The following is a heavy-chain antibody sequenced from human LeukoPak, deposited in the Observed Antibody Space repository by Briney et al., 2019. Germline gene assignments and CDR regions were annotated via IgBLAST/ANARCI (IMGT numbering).Heavy chain of an antibody. CDR3: TTGIDIVIVPAATAPDFDY. D-gene: IGHD2-2*01. Sequence: KPGGSLRLSCAASGFTFSNAWMSWVRQAPGKGLEWVGRIKSKTDGGTTDYAAPVKGRFTISRDDSKNTLYLHMNSLKTEDTAVYYTTTGIDIVIVPAATAPDFDYWGQGTLVTVSS. CDR1: GFTFSNAW. J-gene: IGHJ4*02. V-gene: IGHV3-15*01. CDR2: IKSKTDGGTT.